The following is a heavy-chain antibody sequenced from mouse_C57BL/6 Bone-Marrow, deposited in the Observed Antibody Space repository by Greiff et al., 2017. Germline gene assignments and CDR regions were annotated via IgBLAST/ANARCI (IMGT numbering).Heavy chain of an antibody. J-gene: IGHJ2*01. Sequence: QVQLQQPGAELVKPGASVRLSCKASGYTFTSYWMHWVKQRTGQGLEWIGMIHPNSGSTNYNEKFKSKATLTVDKSSSTAYMQLSSLTSEDSAVYYCARGYYYGSSPYWGQGTTLTVSS. CDR3: ARGYYYGSSPY. D-gene: IGHD1-1*01. V-gene: IGHV1-64*01. CDR2: IHPNSGST. CDR1: GYTFTSYW.